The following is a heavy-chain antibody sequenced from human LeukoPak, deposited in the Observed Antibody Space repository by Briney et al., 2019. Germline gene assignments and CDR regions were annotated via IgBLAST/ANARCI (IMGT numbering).Heavy chain of an antibody. J-gene: IGHJ5*02. V-gene: IGHV4-59*12. CDR3: ASRGIAAAATQVFWFDP. Sequence: SETLSLTCIVSGGSISSYYWSWIRQPPGKGLEWIGYIYYSGSTNYNPSLKSRVTISVDTSKNQFSLKLSSVTAADTAVYYCASRGIAAAATQVFWFDPWGQGTLVTVSS. CDR2: IYYSGST. D-gene: IGHD6-13*01. CDR1: GGSISSYY.